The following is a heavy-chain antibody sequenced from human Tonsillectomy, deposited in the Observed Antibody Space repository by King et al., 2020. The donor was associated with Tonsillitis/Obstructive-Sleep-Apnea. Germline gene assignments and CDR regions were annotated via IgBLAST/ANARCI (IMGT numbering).Heavy chain of an antibody. CDR1: GYSFTNYW. CDR3: ARGYYDLGSAYVNSFDI. Sequence: VQLVESGAEVKKPGESLKISCKGSGYSFTNYWIGWVRQMPGKGLEWMGIIYPGDSETRYSPSFQGQVTISADKSISTAYVQRSSLKASDTAMYYCARGYYDLGSAYVNSFDIWGQGTVVTVSS. V-gene: IGHV5-51*01. J-gene: IGHJ3*02. D-gene: IGHD3-3*01. CDR2: IYPGDSET.